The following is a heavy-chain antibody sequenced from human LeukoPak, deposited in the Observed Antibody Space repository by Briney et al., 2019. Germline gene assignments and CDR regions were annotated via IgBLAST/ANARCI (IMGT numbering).Heavy chain of an antibody. CDR2: IYSGGST. V-gene: IGHV3-53*01. J-gene: IGHJ4*02. D-gene: IGHD3-22*01. CDR3: ARAYFDSSGANPYFDY. Sequence: GGSLRLSCVASGFTVSSNYMSWVRQAPEKGLEWVSVIYSGGSTYYADSVKGRFTISRDNSKNTLYLQMNSLRVEDTAVYYCARAYFDSSGANPYFDYWGQGTLVTVSS. CDR1: GFTVSSNY.